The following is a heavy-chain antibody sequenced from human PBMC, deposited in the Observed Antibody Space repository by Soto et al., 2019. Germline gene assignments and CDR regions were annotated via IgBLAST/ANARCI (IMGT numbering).Heavy chain of an antibody. Sequence: EVQLVESGGVLVKPGGSLRLSCAASGFTFSSYSMNWVRQAPGKGLEWVSSISSSSSYIYYADSVKGRFTISRDNAKNSLYLQMNSLRAEDTAVYYCARAPYRDYYFDYWGQGTLVTVSS. CDR1: GFTFSSYS. CDR2: ISSSSSYI. J-gene: IGHJ4*02. CDR3: ARAPYRDYYFDY. V-gene: IGHV3-21*01.